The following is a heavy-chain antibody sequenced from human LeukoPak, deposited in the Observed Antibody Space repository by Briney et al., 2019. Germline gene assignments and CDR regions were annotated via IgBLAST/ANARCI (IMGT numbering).Heavy chain of an antibody. Sequence: SVKVSCKASGGTFSSYAISWVRQAPGQGLEWMGGIIPIFGTAIYAQKFQGRVTMTEDTSTDTAYMELSSLRSEDTAVYYCATGRPGDVGAFDYWGQGTLVTVSS. V-gene: IGHV1-69*06. J-gene: IGHJ4*02. D-gene: IGHD2-21*01. CDR3: ATGRPGDVGAFDY. CDR2: IIPIFGTA. CDR1: GGTFSSYA.